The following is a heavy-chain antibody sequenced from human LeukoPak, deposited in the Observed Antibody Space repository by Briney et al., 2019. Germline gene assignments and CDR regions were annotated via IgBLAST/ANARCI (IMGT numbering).Heavy chain of an antibody. D-gene: IGHD3-3*01. CDR3: ARGRAYYDFWSGPYFDY. CDR1: GGSFSGYY. V-gene: IGHV4-34*01. J-gene: IGHJ4*02. Sequence: SETLSLTCAVYGGSFSGYYWSWIRQPPGKGLEWIGEINHSGSTNYNPPLKSRVTISVDTSKNQFSLKLSSVTAADTAVYYCARGRAYYDFWSGPYFDYWGQGTLVTVSS. CDR2: INHSGST.